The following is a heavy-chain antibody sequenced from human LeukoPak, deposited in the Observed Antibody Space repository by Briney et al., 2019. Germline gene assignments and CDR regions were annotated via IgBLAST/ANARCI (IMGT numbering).Heavy chain of an antibody. CDR2: IYSGGST. CDR3: ARGGYSYGYEGVFDY. Sequence: GGSLRLSCAASGFTVSSNYMSWVRQAPGKGLEWVSVIYSGGSTYYADSVKGRFTISRDNSKNTLYLQMNSLRAEDTAVYYCARGGYSYGYEGVFDYWGQGTLVTVSS. CDR1: GFTVSSNY. V-gene: IGHV3-53*01. D-gene: IGHD5-18*01. J-gene: IGHJ4*02.